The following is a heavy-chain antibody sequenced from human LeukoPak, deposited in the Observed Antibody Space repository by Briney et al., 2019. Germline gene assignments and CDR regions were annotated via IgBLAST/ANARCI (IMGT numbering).Heavy chain of an antibody. CDR2: IKQDGSEK. CDR1: GFTFSSNW. CDR3: ARAGGWYAGDY. D-gene: IGHD6-19*01. Sequence: GSLRLSCAASGFTFSSNWMTWVRQAPGKGLEWVAIIKQDGSEKYYVDSVRGRFTISRDNAKNSLYLQMNTLRADDTAVYYCARAGGWYAGDYWGQGTLVTVSS. J-gene: IGHJ4*02. V-gene: IGHV3-7*05.